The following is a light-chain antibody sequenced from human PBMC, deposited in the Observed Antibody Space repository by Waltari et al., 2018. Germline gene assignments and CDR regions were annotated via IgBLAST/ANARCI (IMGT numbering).Light chain of an antibody. CDR2: DVT. CDR1: INDIGYYNF. J-gene: IGLJ2*01. V-gene: IGLV2-14*03. Sequence: QSALTQPASVSGSPGQSITISSTGTINDIGYYNFVSWYQQHPGKAPRLIIFDVTRWPSGVSHRFSGSKSGSAASLTISGLQAEDEADYYCASYTNTNTIIFGEGTKAAVL. CDR3: ASYTNTNTII.